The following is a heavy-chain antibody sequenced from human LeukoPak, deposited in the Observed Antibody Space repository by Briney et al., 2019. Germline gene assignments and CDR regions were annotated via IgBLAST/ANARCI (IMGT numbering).Heavy chain of an antibody. D-gene: IGHD2-21*02. CDR3: ARTYCGGDCRGYYYHYYMDV. V-gene: IGHV4-38-2*02. CDR1: GYSISTGYY. J-gene: IGHJ6*03. Sequence: PSETLSLTCTVSGYSISTGYYWSWIRQPPGKGLEWIGEINHSGSTNYNPSLKSRVTISVDTSKNQFSLKLSSVTAADTAVYYCARTYCGGDCRGYYYHYYMDVWGKGTTVTISS. CDR2: INHSGST.